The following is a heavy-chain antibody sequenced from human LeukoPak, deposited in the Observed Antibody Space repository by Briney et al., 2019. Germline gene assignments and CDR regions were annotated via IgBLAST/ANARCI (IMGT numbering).Heavy chain of an antibody. CDR1: GGSFSGYY. CDR2: INHSGST. CDR3: ARQDMGPFDY. Sequence: KASETLSLTCAVYGGSFSGYYWSWIRQPPGKGLEWIGEINHSGSTYYNPSLKSRVTISVDTSKNQFSLKLSSVTAADTAVYYCARQDMGPFDYWGQGTLVTVSS. J-gene: IGHJ4*02. V-gene: IGHV4-34*01. D-gene: IGHD2-15*01.